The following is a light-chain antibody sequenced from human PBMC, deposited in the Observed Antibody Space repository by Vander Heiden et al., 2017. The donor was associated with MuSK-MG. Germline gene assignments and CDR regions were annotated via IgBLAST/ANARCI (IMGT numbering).Light chain of an antibody. CDR3: SSDTISNSLV. Sequence: QTALTQAESVSRCARRSITISCTGTSSDVGGYNYVSWYQQPPGKAPKLMIYDVSNRPSGVSNRFSGSKSGNTASLTSSDLWAEDDAKYYNSSDTISNSLVFGTGTKVTVL. V-gene: IGLV2-14*01. J-gene: IGLJ1*01. CDR1: SSDVGGYNY. CDR2: DVS.